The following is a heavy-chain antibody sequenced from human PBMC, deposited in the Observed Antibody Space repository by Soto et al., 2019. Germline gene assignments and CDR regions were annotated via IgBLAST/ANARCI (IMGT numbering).Heavy chain of an antibody. V-gene: IGHV4-59*01. J-gene: IGHJ4*02. CDR2: IYYSGTH. D-gene: IGHD2-15*01. Sequence: SETLSLTCTVSSGSMSGYYWSWVRQPPGKGLEWIGYIYYSGTHNYNPSLESRLTISVDTSKNLFSLKLNSVTAADTAVYYCARVQMATLYFDEWGQGTLVTVSS. CDR1: SGSMSGYY. CDR3: ARVQMATLYFDE.